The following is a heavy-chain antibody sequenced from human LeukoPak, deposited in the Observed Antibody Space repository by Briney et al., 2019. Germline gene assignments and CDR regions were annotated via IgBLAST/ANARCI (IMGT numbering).Heavy chain of an antibody. J-gene: IGHJ4*02. Sequence: ASVKVSCKASGYTFTDYALHWVRQAPGQSLEWMGYINDGDGNTKYSQEFQGRVTITRDTSASIVYMELSSLRSEDMAFYYCARERGEFGGSYFLDYWGQGTLVTVSS. CDR3: ARERGEFGGSYFLDY. CDR1: GYTFTDYA. V-gene: IGHV1-3*03. CDR2: INDGDGNT. D-gene: IGHD1-26*01.